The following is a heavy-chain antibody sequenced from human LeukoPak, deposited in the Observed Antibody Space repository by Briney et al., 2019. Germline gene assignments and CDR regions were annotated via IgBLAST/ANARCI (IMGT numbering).Heavy chain of an antibody. V-gene: IGHV3-20*04. D-gene: IGHD6-13*01. Sequence: GGSPRLSCAASGFTFDDSVMSWGRQAPEKGLEWVSGINWNGGSTGYADSVKGRFTISRDNAKNSLYLQMSSLRAEDTALYYCTTRSTNWYRVYWGQGTLVTVSS. CDR1: GFTFDDSV. J-gene: IGHJ4*02. CDR2: INWNGGST. CDR3: TTRSTNWYRVY.